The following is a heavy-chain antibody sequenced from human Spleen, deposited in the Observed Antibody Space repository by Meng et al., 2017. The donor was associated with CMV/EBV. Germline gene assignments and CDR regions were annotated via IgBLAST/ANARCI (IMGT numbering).Heavy chain of an antibody. CDR1: GGSVSSGSYY. D-gene: IGHD1-20*01. Sequence: SETLSLTCTVSGGSVSSGSYYWSWIRQPPGKGLEWIGYIYYSGSTNYNPSLKSRVTISVDTSKNQFSLKLSSVTAADTAVYYCARHSLTGTTFDYWGQGTLVTVSS. J-gene: IGHJ4*02. V-gene: IGHV4-61*01. CDR3: ARHSLTGTTFDY. CDR2: IYYSGST.